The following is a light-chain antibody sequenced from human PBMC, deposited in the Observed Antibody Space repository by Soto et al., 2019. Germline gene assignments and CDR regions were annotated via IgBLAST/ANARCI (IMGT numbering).Light chain of an antibody. CDR3: QQRGYT. Sequence: EIVLTQSPATLSLSPGERATLSCRASQSVSSYLAWYQQKPGQAPRLLIYDASARATGIPVRFRGSGSGTDFTLSISSLEPEDFAVYYCQQRGYTFGQGTKLEIK. CDR2: DAS. V-gene: IGKV3-11*01. CDR1: QSVSSY. J-gene: IGKJ2*01.